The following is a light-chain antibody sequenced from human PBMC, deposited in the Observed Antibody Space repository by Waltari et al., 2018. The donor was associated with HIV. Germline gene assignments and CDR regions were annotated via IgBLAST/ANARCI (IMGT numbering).Light chain of an antibody. J-gene: IGLJ1*01. V-gene: IGLV1-44*01. CDR3: ATWDDSLNGYV. CDR2: SNN. CDR1: SANIGSRT. Sequence: QSVLTQPPSASGTPGQRVTIPCSGRSANIGSRTVSWYQQLPGTAPNLLIYSNNQRPSGVPDRFSGSKSGTSAALAISGLQSEDEADYYCATWDDSLNGYVLGAGTRVTVL.